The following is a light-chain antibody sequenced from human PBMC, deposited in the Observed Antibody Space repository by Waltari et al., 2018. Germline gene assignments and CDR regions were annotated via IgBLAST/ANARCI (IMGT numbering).Light chain of an antibody. CDR3: QQYYTTPWT. Sequence: DIVMTQSPDSLAVSLGERATINCKSSQSVLYSSSKKSYLAWYQQKPGQPPKLFIYWASTRESGVPDRFSGSGSGTDFTLTISSLQAEDVAVYYCQQYYTTPWTFSQGTKVEIK. CDR2: WAS. J-gene: IGKJ1*01. CDR1: QSVLYSSSKKSY. V-gene: IGKV4-1*01.